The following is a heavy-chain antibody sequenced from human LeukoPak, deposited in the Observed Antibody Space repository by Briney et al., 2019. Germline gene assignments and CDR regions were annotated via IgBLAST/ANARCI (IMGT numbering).Heavy chain of an antibody. V-gene: IGHV3-21*01. CDR2: ISSSSGYI. CDR3: ARGGYSYGYGDDY. CDR1: GFTFSSYI. J-gene: IGHJ4*02. Sequence: GGSLRLSCAASGFTFSSYIMNWVRQAPGKGLEWVSSISSSSGYIYYADSVKGRFTISRDNAKNALYLQMNSLRAEDTAVYYCARGGYSYGYGDDYWGQGTLVTVSS. D-gene: IGHD5-18*01.